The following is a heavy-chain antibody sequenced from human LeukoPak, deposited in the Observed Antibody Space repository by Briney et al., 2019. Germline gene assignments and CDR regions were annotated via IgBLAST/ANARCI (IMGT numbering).Heavy chain of an antibody. CDR2: ISYDGSNK. Sequence: GGSLRLSCAASGFTFSSYGMHWVRQAPGKGLEWVAVISYDGSNKYYADSVKGRFTISGDNSKNTLYLQMNSLRAEDTAVYYCARDKLLMVYAIPYYYYGMDVWGQGTTVTVSS. V-gene: IGHV3-30*03. CDR3: ARDKLLMVYAIPYYYYGMDV. CDR1: GFTFSSYG. J-gene: IGHJ6*02. D-gene: IGHD2-8*01.